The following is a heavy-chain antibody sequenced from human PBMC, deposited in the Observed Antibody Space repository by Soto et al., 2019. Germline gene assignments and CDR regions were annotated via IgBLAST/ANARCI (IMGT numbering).Heavy chain of an antibody. D-gene: IGHD1-26*01. CDR3: AKDGGVGGTLGLFYY. CDR1: GFDFTYYA. Sequence: QVQLVESGGGAVQPGESLRLSCVASGFDFTYYAMHWVRQAPGKGLESVAVMSSDGSKIHHTDSVKGRFTISRDNSKNTLYLQMNSLRKEDTAVYFCAKDGGVGGTLGLFYYWGQGTRVSVSS. J-gene: IGHJ4*02. V-gene: IGHV3-30*18. CDR2: MSSDGSKI.